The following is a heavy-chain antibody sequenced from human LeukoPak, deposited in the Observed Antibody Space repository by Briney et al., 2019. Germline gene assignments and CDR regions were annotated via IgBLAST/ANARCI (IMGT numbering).Heavy chain of an antibody. J-gene: IGHJ4*02. CDR2: IKQDGSEK. D-gene: IGHD1-1*01. CDR1: GLTFTNCW. Sequence: TGGSLRLSCAASGLTFTNCWMSWVRQTPGKGLQWVATIKQDGSEKYYVDSVKGRFTISRDNAKKSLSLQMNSVTAEDTAVYYCVSRSFQVRNVWNPERDWGQGTLVTVSS. V-gene: IGHV3-7*01. CDR3: VSRSFQVRNVWNPERD.